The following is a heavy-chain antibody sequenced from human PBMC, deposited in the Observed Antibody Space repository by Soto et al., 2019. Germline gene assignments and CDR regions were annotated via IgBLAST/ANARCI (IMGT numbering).Heavy chain of an antibody. CDR1: GYIFTSYY. D-gene: IGHD3-10*01. Sequence: ASVKVSCKASGYIFTSYYIHWVRQAPGQGLEWMGWINPFDGSRMFAQSFQGRVTMTRDTSTSTFYMEVSSLRSEDTAVYYCSRVDPGETSPFDHWGQG. CDR2: INPFDGSR. J-gene: IGHJ4*02. V-gene: IGHV1-46*03. CDR3: SRVDPGETSPFDH.